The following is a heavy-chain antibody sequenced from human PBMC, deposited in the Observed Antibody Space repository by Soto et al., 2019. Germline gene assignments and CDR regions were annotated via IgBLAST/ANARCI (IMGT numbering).Heavy chain of an antibody. CDR3: AKDLRAGSGYDFDY. Sequence: EVQLLQSGGGLVQPGGSLRLSCAASGFTFTSYSMTWVRQTPGKGLEWVAAVNPGGYSTYYADSVKGRFTISRDNSNKTLYLQITSLRPEDTAVYYCAKDLRAGSGYDFDYRDQGTLVTVSS. D-gene: IGHD5-12*01. CDR1: GFTFTSYS. V-gene: IGHV3-23*01. CDR2: VNPGGYST. J-gene: IGHJ4*02.